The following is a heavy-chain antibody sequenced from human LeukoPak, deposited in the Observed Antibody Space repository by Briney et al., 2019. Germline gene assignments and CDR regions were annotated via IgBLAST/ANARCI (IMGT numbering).Heavy chain of an antibody. D-gene: IGHD3-22*01. CDR1: GFTISSYW. CDR3: AREAYYYDSSGYYYYYGMDV. CDR2: IKQDGSEK. Sequence: PGGSLRLSCAASGFTISSYWMSWVRQAPGKGLEWVANIKQDGSEKYYVDSVKGRFTISRDNAKNSLYLQMNSLRAEDTAVYYCAREAYYYDSSGYYYYYGMDVWGQGTTVTVSS. V-gene: IGHV3-7*01. J-gene: IGHJ6*02.